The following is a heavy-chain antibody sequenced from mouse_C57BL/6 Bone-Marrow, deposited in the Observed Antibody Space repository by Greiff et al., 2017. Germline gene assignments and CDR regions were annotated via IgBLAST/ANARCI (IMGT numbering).Heavy chain of an antibody. Sequence: VQLQQSGPGLVQPSQSLSITCTVSGFSLTSYGVHWVRQSPGKGLEWLGVIWRGGSTDYNAAFMSRLSITKDNSKSQVFFKMSSLQADDTAIYXCAYYDHDGPGFADWGQGTLVTVSA. CDR3: AYYDHDGPGFAD. V-gene: IGHV2-5*01. D-gene: IGHD2-4*01. CDR1: GFSLTSYG. J-gene: IGHJ3*01. CDR2: IWRGGST.